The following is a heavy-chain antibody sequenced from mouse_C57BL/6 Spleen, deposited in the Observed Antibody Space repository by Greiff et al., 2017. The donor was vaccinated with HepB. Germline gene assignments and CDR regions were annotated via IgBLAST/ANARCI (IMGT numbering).Heavy chain of an antibody. CDR3: ARPRSTMATRGFAY. D-gene: IGHD2-1*01. CDR1: GYTFTSYW. J-gene: IGHJ3*01. CDR2: IDPSDSYT. V-gene: IGHV1-50*01. Sequence: QVQLQQPGAELVKPGASVKLSCKASGYTFTSYWMQWVKQRPGQGLEWIGEIDPSDSYTNYNQKFKGKATLTVDTSSSTAYMQLLSLTSEDSAVYYCARPRSTMATRGFAYWGQGTLVTVSA.